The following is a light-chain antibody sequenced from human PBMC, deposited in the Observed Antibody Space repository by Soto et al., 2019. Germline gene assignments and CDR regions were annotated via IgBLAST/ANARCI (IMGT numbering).Light chain of an antibody. J-gene: IGKJ3*01. Sequence: EIVMTQSPATLSVSPGERATLSCRASQSVSSNLAWYQHKPGQAPRLLIYDSSTSATGIPARFSGSGSGTEFTLTISSLQSEDFAVYYCQQYNNWPPPFTFGPGTKVDIK. CDR3: QQYNNWPPPFT. V-gene: IGKV3-15*01. CDR2: DSS. CDR1: QSVSSN.